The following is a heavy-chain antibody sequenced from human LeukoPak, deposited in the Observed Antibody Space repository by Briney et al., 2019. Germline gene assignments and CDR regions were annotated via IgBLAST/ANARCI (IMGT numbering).Heavy chain of an antibody. CDR1: GFTFSSYS. V-gene: IGHV3-48*01. CDR3: ARAVYGGNSGPTM. CDR2: ISSSSSTI. D-gene: IGHD4-23*01. J-gene: IGHJ4*02. Sequence: GGSLRLSCAASGFTFSSYSMNWVRQAPGKGLEWVSYISSSSSTIYYADSVKGRFTISRDNAKNSLYLQMNSLRAEDTAVYYCARAVYGGNSGPTMRGQGTLVTVSS.